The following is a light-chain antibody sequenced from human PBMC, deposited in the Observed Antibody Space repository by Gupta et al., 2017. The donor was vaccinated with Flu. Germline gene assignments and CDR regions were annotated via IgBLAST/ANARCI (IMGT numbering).Light chain of an antibody. CDR2: RNN. V-gene: IGLV1-47*01. J-gene: IGLJ3*02. Sequence: HSVLTPPPSPSASPGQRHTIPCSGSSSNIGSNYLYWYQQHPGTAPKLLIYRNNQRPSGFPDRFSGSKSSTAATLAISGLRSEDEADYYCAAWDDSLSGPWVFGGGTKLTVL. CDR1: SSNIGSNY. CDR3: AAWDDSLSGPWV.